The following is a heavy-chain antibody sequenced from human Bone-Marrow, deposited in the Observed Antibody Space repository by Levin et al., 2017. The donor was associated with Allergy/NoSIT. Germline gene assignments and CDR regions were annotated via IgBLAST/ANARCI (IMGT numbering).Heavy chain of an antibody. CDR2: SYTSGNI. D-gene: IGHD2-21*01. V-gene: IGHV4-61*09. J-gene: IGHJ6*03. CDR1: GVSITSGSYY. Sequence: PSETLSLTCTVSGVSITSGSYYWSWIRQPAGKGLEWIGHSYTSGNITYNPSLKSRVTISLDTSKNQFSLKLRSVTAADTAFYYCARVLQYSYYYTDVWGKGTMVTVSS. CDR3: ARVLQYSYYYTDV.